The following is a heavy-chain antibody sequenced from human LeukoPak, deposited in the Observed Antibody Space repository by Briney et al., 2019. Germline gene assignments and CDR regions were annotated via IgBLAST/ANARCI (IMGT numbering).Heavy chain of an antibody. CDR1: GYTFTGYY. J-gene: IGHJ4*02. CDR2: INPNSGGT. V-gene: IGHV1-2*02. Sequence: ASVKVSCKAFGYTFTGYYMHWVRQAPGQGLEWMGWINPNSGGTNYAQKFQGRVTMTRDTSISTAYMELSRLRSDDTAVYYCAMATYDSSGYYMYWGQGTLVTVSS. CDR3: AMATYDSSGYYMY. D-gene: IGHD3-22*01.